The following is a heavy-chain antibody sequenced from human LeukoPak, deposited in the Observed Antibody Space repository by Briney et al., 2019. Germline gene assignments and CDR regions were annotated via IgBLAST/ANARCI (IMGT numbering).Heavy chain of an antibody. V-gene: IGHV4-39*07. J-gene: IGHJ5*02. CDR3: ARALLWFDP. CDR2: IYYSGST. CDR1: GGSISSSSYY. Sequence: PSETLSLTCTVSGGSISSSSYYWGWIRQPPGKGLEWIGSIYYSGSTNYNPSLKSRVTISVDTSKNQFSLKLSSVTAADTAVYYCARALLWFDPWGQGTLVTVSS. D-gene: IGHD1-26*01.